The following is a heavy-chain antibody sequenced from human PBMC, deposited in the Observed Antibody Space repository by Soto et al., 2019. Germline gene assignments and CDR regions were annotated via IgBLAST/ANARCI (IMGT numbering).Heavy chain of an antibody. CDR3: AREGSYSAYNFAHGIQLWSFDF. J-gene: IGHJ4*02. D-gene: IGHD5-12*01. CDR2: IFSSGST. Sequence: SETLSLTCTVSGGSINTFYWSWVRQPAGKGLEWIGRIFSSGSTSFDPSLESRVAMSVDTSKNHFSLNLSSVTAADMAVYYCAREGSYSAYNFAHGIQLWSFDFWGQGALFTVSS. CDR1: GGSINTFY. V-gene: IGHV4-4*07.